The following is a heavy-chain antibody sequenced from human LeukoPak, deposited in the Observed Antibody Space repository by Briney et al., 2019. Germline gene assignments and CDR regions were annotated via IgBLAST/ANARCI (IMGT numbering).Heavy chain of an antibody. J-gene: IGHJ6*02. CDR3: ARVSGITMIVVANYGMDV. CDR1: GGSISSYY. CDR2: IYYSGTT. Sequence: PSETLSLTCTVSGGSISSYYWSWIRQPPGRRLEWIGYIYYSGTTSNNPSLKSRVTISVDTSKNQFSLKLSSVTAADTAVYYCARVSGITMIVVANYGMDVWGQGTTVTVSS. V-gene: IGHV4-59*12. D-gene: IGHD3-22*01.